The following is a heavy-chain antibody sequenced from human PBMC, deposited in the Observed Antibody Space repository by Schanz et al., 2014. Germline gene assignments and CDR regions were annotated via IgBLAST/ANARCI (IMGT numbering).Heavy chain of an antibody. D-gene: IGHD3-3*01. CDR2: ISSSSGTL. J-gene: IGHJ3*02. Sequence: EVQLVESGGGLVQPGGSLRLSCAASGFTFSSCGMNWVRQSPGKGLEWVSYISSSSGTLYYADSVKGRFTISRDNAKNSLYLQMNSLRDEDTAVYYCAREGGVFGVVIIDAFDIWGQGTLVTVSS. CDR3: AREGGVFGVVIIDAFDI. CDR1: GFTFSSCG. V-gene: IGHV3-48*02.